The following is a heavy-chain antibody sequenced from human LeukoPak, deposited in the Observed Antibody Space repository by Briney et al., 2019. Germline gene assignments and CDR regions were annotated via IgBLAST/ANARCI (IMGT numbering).Heavy chain of an antibody. V-gene: IGHV4-34*01. D-gene: IGHD6-19*01. J-gene: IGHJ4*02. CDR2: INHSGST. CDR1: GGSFSGYY. CDR3: ARERYSSGWYIDY. Sequence: PSETLSLTCAVYGGSFSGYYWSWIRQPPGKGLEWIGEINHSGSTNYNPSLKSRVTISVDTSKNQFSLKLSSVTAADTAVYYCARERYSSGWYIDYWGQGTLVTVSS.